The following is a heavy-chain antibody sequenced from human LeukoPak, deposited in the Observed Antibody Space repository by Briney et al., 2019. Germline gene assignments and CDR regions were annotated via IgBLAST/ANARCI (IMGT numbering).Heavy chain of an antibody. CDR3: ARKRVPAAIRGYYFDY. CDR2: INHSGST. D-gene: IGHD2-2*02. V-gene: IGHV4-34*01. CDR1: GGSFSGYY. Sequence: SETLSLTCAVYGGSFSGYYWSWIRQPPGKGLEWIGEINHSGSTNYNPSLKSRVTISVDTAKNQFSLKLSSVTAADTAVYYCARKRVPAAIRGYYFDYWGQGTLVTVSS. J-gene: IGHJ4*02.